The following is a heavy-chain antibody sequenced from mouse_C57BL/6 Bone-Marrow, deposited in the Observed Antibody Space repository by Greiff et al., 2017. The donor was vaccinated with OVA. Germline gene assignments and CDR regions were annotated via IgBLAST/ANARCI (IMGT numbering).Heavy chain of an antibody. CDR1: GFSLTSYG. Sequence: VKLQESGPGLVQPSQSLSITCTVSGFSLTSYGVHWVRQSPGKGLEWLGVIWSGGSTDYNAAFISRLSISKDNSKSQVFFKMNSLQADDTAIYYCATITAYWGQGTLVTVSA. CDR3: ATITAY. V-gene: IGHV2-2*01. CDR2: IWSGGST. J-gene: IGHJ3*01. D-gene: IGHD1-1*01.